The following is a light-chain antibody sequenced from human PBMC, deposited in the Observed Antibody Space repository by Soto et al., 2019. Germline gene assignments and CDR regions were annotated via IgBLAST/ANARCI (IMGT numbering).Light chain of an antibody. CDR1: QNINSRY. CDR2: GTS. CDR3: QQFGSSPGFT. J-gene: IGKJ3*01. V-gene: IGKV3-20*01. Sequence: EIVLTQSPCTLSLSPGERATLSCRASQNINSRYLAWYQQKPGQAPRLLIYGTSSRATGIPDRFSGSGSGTDFTLTISRLEPEDFAVYYCQQFGSSPGFTFGPGTKVDIK.